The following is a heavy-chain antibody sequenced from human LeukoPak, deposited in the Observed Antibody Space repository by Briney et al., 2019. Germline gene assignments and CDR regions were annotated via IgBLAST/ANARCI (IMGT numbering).Heavy chain of an antibody. D-gene: IGHD2-15*01. Sequence: GSLRLSCAASGFTFSSYGMHWIRQPPGKGLEWIGYIYYSGSTNYNPSLKSRVTISVDTSKNQFSLKLSSVTAADTAVYYCARADCSGGSCYPNWFDPWGQGTLVTVSS. J-gene: IGHJ5*02. CDR2: IYYSGST. CDR3: ARADCSGGSCYPNWFDP. V-gene: IGHV4-59*01. CDR1: GFTFSSYG.